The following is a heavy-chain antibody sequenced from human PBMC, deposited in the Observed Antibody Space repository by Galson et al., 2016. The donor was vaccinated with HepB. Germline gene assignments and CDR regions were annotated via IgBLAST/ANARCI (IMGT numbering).Heavy chain of an antibody. Sequence: TLSLTCTVSGVYISSGDYYWSWIRQPPGKGLEWIGEVFQSGDTNYNPSLKSRVTILVDRSKYQFSLRLTSVTAADTAVYYCASLQLGYCSGPSCYWEFDFWGQGTLVIVSS. CDR2: VFQSGDT. CDR1: GVYISSGDYY. CDR3: ASLQLGYCSGPSCYWEFDF. V-gene: IGHV4-30-4*01. D-gene: IGHD2-2*01. J-gene: IGHJ4*02.